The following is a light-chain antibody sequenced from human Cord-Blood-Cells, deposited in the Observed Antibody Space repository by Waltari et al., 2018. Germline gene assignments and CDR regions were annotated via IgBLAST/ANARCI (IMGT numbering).Light chain of an antibody. CDR1: SSDVGGYNY. CDR3: CSYAGSYTYV. V-gene: IGLV2-11*01. Sequence: QSALTQPRSLSGSPGQSVTISCTVTSSDVGGYNYVSWDQQHTGKAPKLMIYDVSKRPSGVPDRFSGSKSSNTAYLTISGLQAEDEADYYCCSYAGSYTYVFGTGTKVTV. CDR2: DVS. J-gene: IGLJ1*01.